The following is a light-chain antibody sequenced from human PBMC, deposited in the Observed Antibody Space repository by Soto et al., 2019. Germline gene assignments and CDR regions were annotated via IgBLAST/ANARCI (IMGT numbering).Light chain of an antibody. CDR2: GAS. J-gene: IGKJ4*01. Sequence: EIVMTQSPATLSVSPGERATLSCRASQSVSSNFAWYQQKPGQAPRLLIYGASTRATGIPARFSGSGSGTEFTLTISSLQSEDFAVYYCQQYNNWPLLTFGGGTKVDIK. CDR1: QSVSSN. CDR3: QQYNNWPLLT. V-gene: IGKV3-15*01.